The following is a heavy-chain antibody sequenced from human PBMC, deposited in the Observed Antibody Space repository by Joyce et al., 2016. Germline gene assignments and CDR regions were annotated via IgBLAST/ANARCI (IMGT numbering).Heavy chain of an antibody. D-gene: IGHD2-21*02. J-gene: IGHJ4*02. Sequence: QVQLVQSGAEMRNPGASVKFSCKTSGYTFTSCVIHWVRQAPGQGFEWMGWINAGSGYTKYSEKRQERVTITRDTSASTVFMELGSLKSEDTAVYFCATPAGGAWLDYWGQGTLVTVSS. CDR2: INAGSGYT. CDR3: ATPAGGAWLDY. CDR1: GYTFTSCV. V-gene: IGHV1-3*01.